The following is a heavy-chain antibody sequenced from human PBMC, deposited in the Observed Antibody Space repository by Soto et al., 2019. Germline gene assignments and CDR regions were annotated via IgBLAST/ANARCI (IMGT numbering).Heavy chain of an antibody. J-gene: IGHJ5*02. CDR2: IYYSGST. D-gene: IGHD6-13*01. CDR3: AGSTSWFDP. V-gene: IGHV4-39*01. CDR1: GGSISSSSYY. Sequence: QLQLQESGPGLVKPSETLSLTCTVSGGSISSSSYYWGWIRQPQGKGLELIGSIYYSGSTSYNPSLKIRVTLSVDTSKNQFSLKLSSVTAADMAVYYCAGSTSWFDPWGQGTLVTVSS.